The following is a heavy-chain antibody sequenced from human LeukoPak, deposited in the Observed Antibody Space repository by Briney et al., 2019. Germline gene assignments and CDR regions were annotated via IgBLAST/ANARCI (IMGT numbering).Heavy chain of an antibody. D-gene: IGHD4-17*01. V-gene: IGHV3-30-3*01. CDR1: GFTFSSYA. J-gene: IGHJ4*02. Sequence: PGRSLRLSCAASGFTFSSYAMHWVRQAPGKGLEWVAVISHDGSNKYYADSVKGRFTISRDNSKNTLYLQMNSLRAEDTAVYYCAKDPGYGDYAYRSTPDYWGQGTLVTVSS. CDR3: AKDPGYGDYAYRSTPDY. CDR2: ISHDGSNK.